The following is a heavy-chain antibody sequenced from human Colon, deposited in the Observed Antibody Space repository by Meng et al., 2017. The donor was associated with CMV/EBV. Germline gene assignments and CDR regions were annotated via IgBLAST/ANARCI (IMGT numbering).Heavy chain of an antibody. J-gene: IGHJ6*02. D-gene: IGHD3-16*01. CDR1: GFTFSSYG. CDR3: AQGLDPVTPRDFYYGMDI. CDR2: IRYDGSTI. V-gene: IGHV3-30*02. Sequence: GESLKISCAASGFTFSSYGMHWVRQTPGKGLEWVAFIRYDGSTIYYGDSVKGRLTISRDNSKNTLFLEMNSLRVEDTAVYYCAQGLDPVTPRDFYYGMDIWGQGTTVTVSS.